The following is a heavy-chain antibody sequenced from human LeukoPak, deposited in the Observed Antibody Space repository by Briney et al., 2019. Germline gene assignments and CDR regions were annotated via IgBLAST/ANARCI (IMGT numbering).Heavy chain of an antibody. CDR1: GFTFSSYA. V-gene: IGHV3-30*04. Sequence: GGSLRLSCAASGFTFSSYAMHWVRQAPGKGLEWVAVISYDGSNKYYADSVKGRFTISRDNSKNTLYLQMNSPRAEDTAVYYCARRYCSGGSCYDDYWGQGTLVTVSS. J-gene: IGHJ4*02. CDR2: ISYDGSNK. D-gene: IGHD2-15*01. CDR3: ARRYCSGGSCYDDY.